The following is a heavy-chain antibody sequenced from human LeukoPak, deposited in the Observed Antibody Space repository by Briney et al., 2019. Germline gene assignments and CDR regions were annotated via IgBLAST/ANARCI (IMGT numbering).Heavy chain of an antibody. CDR2: IYYSGST. D-gene: IGHD6-13*01. V-gene: IGHV4-39*01. CDR1: GGSISSSSYY. J-gene: IGHJ5*02. CDR3: ARHSGAMKAAGNWFDP. Sequence: PSETLSLTCTVSGGSISSSSYYWGWIRQPPGKGLEWIGSIYYSGSTYYNPSLKSRVTISVDTSKNQFSLKLSSVTAADTVVYYCARHSGAMKAAGNWFDPWGQGTLVTVSS.